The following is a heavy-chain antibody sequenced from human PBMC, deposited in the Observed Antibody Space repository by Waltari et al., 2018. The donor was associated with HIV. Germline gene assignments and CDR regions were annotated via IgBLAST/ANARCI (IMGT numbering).Heavy chain of an antibody. CDR1: GFTVSSNY. Sequence: EVQLVESGGGLIQPGGSMRLLCAASGFTVSSNYMSWVRQAPGKGLEWVSVIYSGGSTYYADSVKGRFTISRDNSKNTLYIQMNSLRAEDTAVYYCARVPLVQQLGLGPNFDYWGQGTLVTVSS. D-gene: IGHD6-13*01. V-gene: IGHV3-53*01. J-gene: IGHJ4*02. CDR3: ARVPLVQQLGLGPNFDY. CDR2: IYSGGST.